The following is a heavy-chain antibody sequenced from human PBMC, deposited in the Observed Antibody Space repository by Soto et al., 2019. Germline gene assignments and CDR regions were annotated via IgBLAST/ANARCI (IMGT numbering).Heavy chain of an antibody. D-gene: IGHD1-7*01. J-gene: IGHJ4*02. CDR1: GATVSSTSAA. CDR2: TYYRSQWFH. CDR3: VRDWNSHFDY. Sequence: QVLLQQSGPGLVTPSQTLSLTCGISGATVSSTSAAWSWIRQSPSRGLEWLGKTYYRSQWFHHYAASVKGRITINPDTSKNQVSLQLNSVTPDDTAVYYCVRDWNSHFDYWAQGTLVTVSS. V-gene: IGHV6-1*01.